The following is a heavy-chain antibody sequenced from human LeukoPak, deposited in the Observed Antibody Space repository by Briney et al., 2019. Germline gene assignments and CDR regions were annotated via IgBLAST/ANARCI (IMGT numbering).Heavy chain of an antibody. D-gene: IGHD1-1*01. CDR1: RFSFSSYA. J-gene: IGHJ4*02. Sequence: GGSLRLSGAASRFSFSSYAMSWVRQAPGKGLEWVSGISGSGDNTYYADSVKGRFTISRDNSKNTLYLQMSSLRAEDTAVYYCAKDHWDYWGQGTLVTVSS. CDR3: AKDHWDY. V-gene: IGHV3-23*01. CDR2: ISGSGDNT.